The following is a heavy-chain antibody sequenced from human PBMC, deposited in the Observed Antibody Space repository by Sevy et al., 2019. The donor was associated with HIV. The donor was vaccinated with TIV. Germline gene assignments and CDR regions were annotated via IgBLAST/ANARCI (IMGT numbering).Heavy chain of an antibody. D-gene: IGHD5-18*01. V-gene: IGHV3-33*01. Sequence: GGSLRLSCAASGYTFSSYGMHWVRQTPGKGLEWVAVIWYDGSNKYYGDSVKGRFTIYRDNSKNTLWLQMNSLRPEDTAVYYCARDREETAMSFNWFDPWGQGTLVTVSS. CDR1: GYTFSSYG. J-gene: IGHJ5*02. CDR2: IWYDGSNK. CDR3: ARDREETAMSFNWFDP.